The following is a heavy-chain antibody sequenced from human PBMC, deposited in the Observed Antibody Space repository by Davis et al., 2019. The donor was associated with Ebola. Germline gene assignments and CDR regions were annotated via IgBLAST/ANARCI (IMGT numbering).Heavy chain of an antibody. Sequence: PGGSLRLSCAASGFIFSNYDMSWVRQVPGKRLEWVSTVSGSGGHTQYSDSVRGRFTISRDNSKNTLYLQMNSLRAEDTATYYCARYCHYHDCSYFDCWGQGTVVAVSS. D-gene: IGHD2-15*01. CDR2: VSGSGGHT. V-gene: IGHV3-23*01. J-gene: IGHJ4*02. CDR1: GFIFSNYD. CDR3: ARYCHYHDCSYFDC.